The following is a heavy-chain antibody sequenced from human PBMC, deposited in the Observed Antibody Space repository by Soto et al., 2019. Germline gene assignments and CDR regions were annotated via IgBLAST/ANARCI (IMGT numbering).Heavy chain of an antibody. J-gene: IGHJ4*02. CDR2: INSDGSST. CDR1: GFTFSSYW. V-gene: IGHV3-74*01. CDR3: ARDRTAASADY. Sequence: GGSLRLSCAASGFTFSSYWMHWVRQAPGKGLVWVSRINSDGSSTTYVDSVKGRFIISRDNAKNTLYLQMNSLRAEDTAVYYCARDRTAASADYWGQGALVTVSS. D-gene: IGHD2-2*01.